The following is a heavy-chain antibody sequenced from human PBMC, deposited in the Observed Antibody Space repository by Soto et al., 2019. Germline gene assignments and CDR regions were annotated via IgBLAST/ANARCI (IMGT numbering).Heavy chain of an antibody. CDR1: GFTFSSYA. D-gene: IGHD2-15*01. Sequence: EVQLLESGGGLVQPGGSLRLSCAASGFTFSSYAMSWVRQAPGKGLEWVSAISGSGGSTYYADSVKGRFTISRDNSKNTLYLQMNSLRAEDTAVYYCANCVTNSHPLLWYFDLWGRGTLVTVSS. J-gene: IGHJ2*01. CDR3: ANCVTNSHPLLWYFDL. V-gene: IGHV3-23*01. CDR2: ISGSGGST.